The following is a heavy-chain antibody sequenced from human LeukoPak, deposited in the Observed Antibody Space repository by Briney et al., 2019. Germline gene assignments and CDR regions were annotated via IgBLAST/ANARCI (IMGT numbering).Heavy chain of an antibody. CDR1: GFTFSSYT. CDR3: AREVGSSGYYFPIDY. CDR2: ITTGGPNT. J-gene: IGHJ4*02. V-gene: IGHV3-23*01. Sequence: TGGSLRLSCTASGFTFSSYTMSWVRQAPGKGLKWVSTITTGGPNTYYADSVKGRFTVSRDDSKNTLYLQMNSLRAEDTAVYYCAREVGSSGYYFPIDYWGQGTLVTVSS. D-gene: IGHD3-22*01.